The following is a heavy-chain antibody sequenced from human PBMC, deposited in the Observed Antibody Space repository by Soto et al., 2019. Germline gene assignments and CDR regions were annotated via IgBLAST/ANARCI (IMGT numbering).Heavy chain of an antibody. J-gene: IGHJ4*02. Sequence: QVQVVQSGPEVKNPGTSVRVSCQTSGFMFSNSAVQWLRPARGQPLEWIGWIMIGGAHTSSAQKMQDTLTLTRDLSPSTVFRELRSLNSEDTAVDYCSAELYERGDSCHFEYWGQGTLVTVSS. CDR3: SAELYERGDSCHFEY. CDR1: GFMFSNSA. CDR2: IMIGGAHT. D-gene: IGHD2-21*02. V-gene: IGHV1-58*01.